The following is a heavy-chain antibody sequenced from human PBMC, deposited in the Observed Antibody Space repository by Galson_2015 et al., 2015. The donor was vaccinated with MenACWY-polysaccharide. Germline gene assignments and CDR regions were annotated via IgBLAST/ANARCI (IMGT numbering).Heavy chain of an antibody. CDR3: ARTRIVGAHWFDC. V-gene: IGHV3-7*01. CDR2: ISQDGSEK. Sequence: SLRLSCAASGFTFGNFWMSWVRQAPGKGLEWVASISQDGSEKHYVDSVRVQFTVSRDNAKNSLYLQMNSLRAEDTAVYYCARTRIVGAHWFDCWGQGTLVTVSS. CDR1: GFTFGNFW. J-gene: IGHJ4*02. D-gene: IGHD1-26*01.